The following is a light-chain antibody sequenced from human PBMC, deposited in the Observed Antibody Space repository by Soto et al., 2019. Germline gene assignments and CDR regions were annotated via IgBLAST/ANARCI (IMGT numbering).Light chain of an antibody. CDR3: QHYNSYSEA. V-gene: IGKV1-5*01. CDR1: QSIGSW. CDR2: NAS. Sequence: DTQMTHSPSTLSASVGDRVTITFRASQSIGSWLAWYQQKPGKAPKVLIWNASSLQRGVPSRFSGSGSGTEFTLTISSLQPDDFATYYCQHYNSYSEAFGQGTKVDIK. J-gene: IGKJ1*01.